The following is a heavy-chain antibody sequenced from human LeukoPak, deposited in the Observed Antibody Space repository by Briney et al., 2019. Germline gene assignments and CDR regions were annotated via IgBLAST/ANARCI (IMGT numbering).Heavy chain of an antibody. V-gene: IGHV3-33*01. J-gene: IGHJ6*03. CDR3: ARDHYYDSSGYYDDYYYYMDV. CDR2: IWYDGSNK. Sequence: PGGSLRLSCAASGFTFSSYGMHWVRQAPGKGLEWVAVIWYDGSNKYYADSVKGRFTISRDNSKNTLYLQMNSLRAEDTAVYYCARDHYYDSSGYYDDYYYYMDVWGKGTTVTVSS. CDR1: GFTFSSYG. D-gene: IGHD3-22*01.